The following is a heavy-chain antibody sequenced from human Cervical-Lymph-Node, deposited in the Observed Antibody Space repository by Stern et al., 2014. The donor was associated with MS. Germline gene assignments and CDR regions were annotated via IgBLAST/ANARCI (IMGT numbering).Heavy chain of an antibody. D-gene: IGHD4-23*01. Sequence: QVTLKESGPALVKPTQTLTLTCTFSGFSLSTSGMCVSWIRQPPGKAREWLAIIDWADDKYYSTSLKTRLTISKDTSKNQVVLTMTNMDPVDTATYYCARAPDYGGPFDYWGQGTLVTVSS. V-gene: IGHV2-70*01. J-gene: IGHJ4*02. CDR1: GFSLSTSGMC. CDR2: IDWADDK. CDR3: ARAPDYGGPFDY.